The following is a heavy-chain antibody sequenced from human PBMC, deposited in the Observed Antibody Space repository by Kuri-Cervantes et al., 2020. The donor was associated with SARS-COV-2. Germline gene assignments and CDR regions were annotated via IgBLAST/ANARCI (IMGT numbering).Heavy chain of an antibody. CDR2: INPSGGST. D-gene: IGHD2-15*01. Sequence: ASVKVSCKASGYTFTSYYMHWVRQAPGQGLEWMGIINPSGGSTSYAQKFQGRVTMTRDTSTSTVYMELSSLRSEDTAVYYCASTSCSGGSCYSGYYYGMDVWGQGTTVTVSS. J-gene: IGHJ6*02. V-gene: IGHV1-46*01. CDR1: GYTFTSYY. CDR3: ASTSCSGGSCYSGYYYGMDV.